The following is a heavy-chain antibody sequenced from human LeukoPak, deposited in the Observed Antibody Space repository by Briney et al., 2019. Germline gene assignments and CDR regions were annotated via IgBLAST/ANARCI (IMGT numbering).Heavy chain of an antibody. CDR3: ARSYYDFWSGSYYYYMDV. J-gene: IGHJ6*03. D-gene: IGHD3-3*01. Sequence: PSETLSLTCTVSGDSVSSGSHYWSWIRQPPGKGLECIGYISNSGSTNYNHSLKSRVTISVDTSKNQLSLNLNSVTAADTAVYYCARSYYDFWSGSYYYYMDVWGKGTTVTVSS. CDR1: GDSVSSGSHY. CDR2: ISNSGST. V-gene: IGHV4-61*01.